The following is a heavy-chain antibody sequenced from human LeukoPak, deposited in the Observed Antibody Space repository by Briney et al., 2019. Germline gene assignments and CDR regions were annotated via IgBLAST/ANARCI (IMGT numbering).Heavy chain of an antibody. V-gene: IGHV4-59*01. J-gene: IGHJ4*02. D-gene: IGHD6-13*01. CDR2: IYYSGST. CDR1: GGSISSYY. Sequence: SETLSLTCTVSGGSISSYYWSWIRQPPGKGLEWIGYIYYSGSTNYNPSLKSRVTISVDTSKNQSSLKLSSVTAADTAVYYCAKSIAAAGTYDYWGQGTLVTVSS. CDR3: AKSIAAAGTYDY.